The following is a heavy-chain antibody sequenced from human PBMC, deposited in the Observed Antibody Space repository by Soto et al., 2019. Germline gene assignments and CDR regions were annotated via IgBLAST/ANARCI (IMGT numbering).Heavy chain of an antibody. V-gene: IGHV1-3*01. Sequence: ASVKVSCKASGYTFTSYAMHWVRQAPGQKLEWMGWINAGNGNTKYSQKFQGRVTITRDTSASTAYMELSSLRSEDTAVYYCARVNCGGDCYPRGYYYMDVWGKGTTVTVSS. CDR2: INAGNGNT. CDR3: ARVNCGGDCYPRGYYYMDV. CDR1: GYTFTSYA. D-gene: IGHD2-21*01. J-gene: IGHJ6*03.